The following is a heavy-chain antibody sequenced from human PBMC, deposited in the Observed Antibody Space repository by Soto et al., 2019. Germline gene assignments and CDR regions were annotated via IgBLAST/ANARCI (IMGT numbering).Heavy chain of an antibody. CDR2: VWANGISN. J-gene: IGHJ3*02. Sequence: PGGSLRLSRAASGFMFTNYVMNWVRQAPGKGLEWLGVVWANGISNYYAAFVEGRCTISRDNSKNSLYLQMNSLRVEDTALYFCVRERGPFDAFGIWGQGTMVNVSS. CDR1: GFMFTNYV. V-gene: IGHV3-33*01. CDR3: VRERGPFDAFGI.